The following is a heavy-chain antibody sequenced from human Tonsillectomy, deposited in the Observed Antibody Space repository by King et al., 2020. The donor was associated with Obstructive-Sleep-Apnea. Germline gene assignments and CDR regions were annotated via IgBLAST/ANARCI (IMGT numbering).Heavy chain of an antibody. CDR3: ARGSKQWLVPDYGMDV. V-gene: IGHV4-34*01. D-gene: IGHD6-19*01. CDR1: GGSFSGYY. CDR2: INHSGST. J-gene: IGHJ6*02. Sequence: QVQLQQWGAGLLKPSETLSLTCAVYGGSFSGYYWSWIRQPPGKGLEWFGEINHSGSTNYNPSLKSRVTISVDTSKNQFSLKLSSVTAADTAVYYCARGSKQWLVPDYGMDVWGQGTTVTVSS.